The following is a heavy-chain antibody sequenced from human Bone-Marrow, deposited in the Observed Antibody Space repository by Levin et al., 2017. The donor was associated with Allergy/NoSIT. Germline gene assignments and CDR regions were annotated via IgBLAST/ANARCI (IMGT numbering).Heavy chain of an antibody. CDR2: ISHDGSEK. J-gene: IGHJ5*02. V-gene: IGHV3-30*04. Sequence: GESLKISCAASGFTFSNFAMNWVRQAPGKGLEWVAVISHDGSEKYHTDSVMGRFLISRDNSKNTLYLQMNTLTTEDTAVYYCAGSRSCINNKCYEEYNWFGPWGQGTLVTVSS. D-gene: IGHD2-8*01. CDR1: GFTFSNFA. CDR3: AGSRSCINNKCYEEYNWFGP.